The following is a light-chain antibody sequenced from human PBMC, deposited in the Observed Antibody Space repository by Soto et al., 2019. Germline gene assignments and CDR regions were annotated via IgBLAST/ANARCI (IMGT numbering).Light chain of an antibody. J-gene: IGLJ1*01. CDR1: SSNIGDNH. V-gene: IGLV1-44*01. Sequence: QSVLTQPPSASGTPGQRVSISCSGSSSNIGDNHVSWYQQVPGTAPKVLIYNSFQRPSGITDRFSGSKSGTSASLAISGLQSEDEADYYCSSYTTSAPYVFGSGTKLTVL. CDR2: NSF. CDR3: SSYTTSAPYV.